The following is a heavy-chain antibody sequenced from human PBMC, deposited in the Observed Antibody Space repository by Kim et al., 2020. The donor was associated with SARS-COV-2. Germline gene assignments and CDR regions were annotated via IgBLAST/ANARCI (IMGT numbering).Heavy chain of an antibody. Sequence: GGSLRLSCAGSGLTFSRYWMNWIRQAPGKGLEWVANIKEDGSAKFYADSVKGRFTISRDNAKYSLHLQMNSLRAEDTAVYYCGGENGWSWGQGTLVTVSS. J-gene: IGHJ5*02. D-gene: IGHD2-15*01. V-gene: IGHV3-7*03. CDR3: GGENGWS. CDR1: GLTFSRYW. CDR2: IKEDGSAK.